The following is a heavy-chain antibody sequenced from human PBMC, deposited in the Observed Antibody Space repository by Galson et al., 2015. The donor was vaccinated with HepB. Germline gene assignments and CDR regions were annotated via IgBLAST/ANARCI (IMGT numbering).Heavy chain of an antibody. J-gene: IGHJ2*01. D-gene: IGHD4-17*01. CDR1: GFTFSDYY. CDR2: ISSSSSYT. V-gene: IGHV3-11*06. CDR3: ARITPGGKTVTTRGYFDL. Sequence: SLRLSCAASGFTFSDYYMSWIRQAPEKGLEWVSYISSSSSYTNYADSVKSRFTISRDNAKNSLYLQMNSLRAEDTAVYYCARITPGGKTVTTRGYFDLWGRGTLVTVSS.